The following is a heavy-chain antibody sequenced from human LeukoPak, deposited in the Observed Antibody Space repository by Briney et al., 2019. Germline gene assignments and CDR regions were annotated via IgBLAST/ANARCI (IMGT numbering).Heavy chain of an antibody. CDR1: GVTFNTDT. V-gene: IGHV1-69*05. D-gene: IGHD2-2*01. J-gene: IGHJ3*02. CDR2: TIPIFGSA. CDR3: ARFRACSTTTCYGPLNSFDI. Sequence: SVKVSCKASGVTFNTDTISWVRQAPGQGLVWMAGTIPIFGSATHSQNFQDRLTITTDESTSTAYMELTNLKSEDTAVYYCARFRACSTTTCYGPLNSFDIWGQGTMVTVSS.